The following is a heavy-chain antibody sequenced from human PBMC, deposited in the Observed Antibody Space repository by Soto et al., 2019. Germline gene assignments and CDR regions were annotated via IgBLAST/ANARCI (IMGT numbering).Heavy chain of an antibody. J-gene: IGHJ6*03. CDR1: GFTFSSYA. V-gene: IGHV3-23*01. Sequence: EVQLLESGGGLVQPGGSLRLSCAASGFTFSSYAMSWVRQAPGKGLEWVSAISGSGGSTYYADSVKGRFTISRDNSKNTLYLQMNSLRAEDTAVYYCAKGWRPAADYYYYYYMDVWGKGTTVTFSS. CDR2: ISGSGGST. CDR3: AKGWRPAADYYYYYYMDV. D-gene: IGHD6-13*01.